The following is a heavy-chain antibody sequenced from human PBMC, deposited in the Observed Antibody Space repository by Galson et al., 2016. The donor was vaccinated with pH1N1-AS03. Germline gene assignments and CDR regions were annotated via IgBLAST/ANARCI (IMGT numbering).Heavy chain of an antibody. D-gene: IGHD1-26*01. CDR3: ARTSMVYYVGGDGLDV. Sequence: SLRLSCAASGFTFSTYEMNWVRQAPGKGLEWVSGINWNGASTGYADSVKGRFTISRDNAKNTLYLQMNSLRAEDTAVYYFARTSMVYYVGGDGLDVWGQGTTVTVSS. V-gene: IGHV3-20*04. CDR1: GFTFSTYE. CDR2: INWNGAST. J-gene: IGHJ6*02.